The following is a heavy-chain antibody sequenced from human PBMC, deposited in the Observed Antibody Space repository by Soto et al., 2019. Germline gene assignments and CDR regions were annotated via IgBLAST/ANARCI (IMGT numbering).Heavy chain of an antibody. CDR3: AAPAFGDYWYFDL. CDR1: GFTFSSSI. J-gene: IGHJ2*01. D-gene: IGHD4-17*01. CDR2: IVVGSGHT. Sequence: QMQLVQSGPEVKKPGTSVKVSCKASGFTFSSSIVQWVRQARGQRLEWIGWIVVGSGHTNYEQKFQERVTITREMSTSTAYMELSSLRSEDTAVYYCAAPAFGDYWYFDLWGRGTLVTVSS. V-gene: IGHV1-58*01.